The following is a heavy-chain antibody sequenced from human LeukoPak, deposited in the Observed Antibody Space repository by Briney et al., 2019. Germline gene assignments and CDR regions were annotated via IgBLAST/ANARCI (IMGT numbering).Heavy chain of an antibody. Sequence: GASVKLSCKASGYTFTSYSISWVRHAPGQGLEWMGLISAYNGNTNYAQKLQGRVTMTTDTSTSTAYMELRSLRSDDTAVYYCARGPRYSSSWYYYYGMDVWGQGTTVTVSS. V-gene: IGHV1-18*01. CDR3: ARGPRYSSSWYYYYGMDV. J-gene: IGHJ6*02. CDR2: ISAYNGNT. D-gene: IGHD6-13*01. CDR1: GYTFTSYS.